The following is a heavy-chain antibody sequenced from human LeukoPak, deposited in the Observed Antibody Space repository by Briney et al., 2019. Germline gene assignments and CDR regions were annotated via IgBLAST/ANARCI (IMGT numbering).Heavy chain of an antibody. D-gene: IGHD1-14*01. V-gene: IGHV3-30*02. CDR1: GFTFSSYG. CDR2: IRYDGSNK. Sequence: QPGGSLRLSCAASGFTFSSYGMHWVRQAPGKGLEWVAVIRYDGSNKYFADSAKGRFTISRDNSKHTLYLQVNSLRPEDTAVYYCAKDSQSTGYYVDVWGKGTTVTVSS. J-gene: IGHJ6*03. CDR3: AKDSQSTGYYVDV.